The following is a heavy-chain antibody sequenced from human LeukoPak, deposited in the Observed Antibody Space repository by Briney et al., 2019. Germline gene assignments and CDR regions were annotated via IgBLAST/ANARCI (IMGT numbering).Heavy chain of an antibody. CDR2: ISGTGANT. D-gene: IGHD4-23*01. CDR1: GFTFKNYG. V-gene: IGHV3-23*01. CDR3: ASPSYYYGGRTHNDY. Sequence: GGSLRLSCAASGFTFKNYGMSWVRQAPGKGLEWVSDISGTGANTYYADSVKGRFTISRDNAKNSLYLEMNSLRVEDTAVYYCASPSYYYGGRTHNDYWGQGTLVTVSS. J-gene: IGHJ4*02.